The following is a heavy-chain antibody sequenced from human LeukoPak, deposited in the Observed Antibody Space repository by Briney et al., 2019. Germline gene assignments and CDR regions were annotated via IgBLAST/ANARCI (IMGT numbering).Heavy chain of an antibody. CDR2: IDGSGSS. CDR1: GYSISSGYL. CDR3: ARAGYYDSSGYSDY. D-gene: IGHD3-22*01. J-gene: IGHJ4*02. Sequence: SETLSLTCTVSGYSISSGYLWGWIRQPPGKGLEWIGSIDGSGSSYYNPSLKSRVTISVDTSKNQFSLKLSSVTAADTAVYYCARAGYYDSSGYSDYWGQGTLVTVSS. V-gene: IGHV4-38-2*02.